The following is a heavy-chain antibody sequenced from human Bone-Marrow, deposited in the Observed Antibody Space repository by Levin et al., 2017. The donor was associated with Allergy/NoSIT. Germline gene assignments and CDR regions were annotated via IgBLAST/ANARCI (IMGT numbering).Heavy chain of an antibody. Sequence: AASVKVSCAASGLTFSTYWMTWVRQAPGTGLEWVATIKEDGSERYYMDSVKGRFTISRDNDKNSLYLEMNSLRAEDTAVYYCARDRTAGVWGKGTTVTVSS. J-gene: IGHJ6*04. CDR2: IKEDGSER. CDR3: ARDRTAGV. V-gene: IGHV3-7*01. CDR1: GLTFSTYW.